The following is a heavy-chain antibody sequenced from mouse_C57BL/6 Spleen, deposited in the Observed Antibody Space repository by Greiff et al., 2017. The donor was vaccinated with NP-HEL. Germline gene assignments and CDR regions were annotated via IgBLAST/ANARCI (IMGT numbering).Heavy chain of an antibody. J-gene: IGHJ3*01. D-gene: IGHD2-5*01. CDR3: ARCYSNSLAY. CDR2: INPSSGYT. Sequence: PGRGLEWLGYINPSSGYTKYNQKFKDKSTLTADKSSSPAYMQLSSLTSEDSAVYYCARCYSNSLAYWGQGTPVTVSA. V-gene: IGHV1-4*01.